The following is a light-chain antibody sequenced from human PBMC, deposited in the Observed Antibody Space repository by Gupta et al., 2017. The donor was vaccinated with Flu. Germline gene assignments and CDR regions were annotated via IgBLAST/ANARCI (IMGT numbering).Light chain of an antibody. V-gene: IGLV2-14*01. CDR3: ASYTTTATWV. CDR2: EVT. Sequence: QSAVTHPAHVAGSPGQSVTISCTGTSSDVGGYNYVSWYQQHPGKATKLMIYEVTDRPSGVANRFSGSKSGNTASLTISGRQAEDEADYFCASYTTTATWVFGGGTKLTVL. J-gene: IGLJ3*02. CDR1: SSDVGGYNY.